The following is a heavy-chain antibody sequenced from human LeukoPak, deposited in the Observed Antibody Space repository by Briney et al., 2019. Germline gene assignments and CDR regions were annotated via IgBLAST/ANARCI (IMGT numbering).Heavy chain of an antibody. Sequence: PSETLSLTCTVSGGSISSYYWSWMRQAAGKGLEWIGRIYNDGRTDYNPSLKNRVSMSVDTSKNQFSLRVTSVTAADTAVFYCVRDAGHGLAPAWGQGILVTVSS. V-gene: IGHV4-4*07. CDR1: GGSISSYY. CDR3: VRDAGHGLAPA. CDR2: IYNDGRT. J-gene: IGHJ5*02.